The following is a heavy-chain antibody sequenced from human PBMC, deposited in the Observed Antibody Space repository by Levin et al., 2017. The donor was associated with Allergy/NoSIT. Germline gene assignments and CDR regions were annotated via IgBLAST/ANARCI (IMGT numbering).Heavy chain of an antibody. D-gene: IGHD5-18*01. CDR1: GGSISSYY. J-gene: IGHJ4*02. CDR2: IYYSGST. CDR3: ARHEKQLIYFDY. V-gene: IGHV4-59*08. Sequence: SETLSLTCTVSGGSISSYYWSWIRQPPGKGLEWIGYIYYSGSTNYNPSLKSRVTISVDTSKNQFSLKLSSVTAADTAVYYCARHEKQLIYFDYWGQGTLVTVSS.